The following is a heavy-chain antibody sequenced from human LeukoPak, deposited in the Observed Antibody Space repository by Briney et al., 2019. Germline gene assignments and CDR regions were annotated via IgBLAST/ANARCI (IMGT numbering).Heavy chain of an antibody. CDR2: LRSSNTYI. D-gene: IGHD1-26*01. J-gene: IGHJ4*02. CDR1: GFSVISSA. CDR3: ARVRYSGSHYWDDY. V-gene: IGHV3-21*01. Sequence: GGSLRLSCAASGFSVISSAMSWVRQAPGKGLEWVSSLRSSNTYIYYADSVKGRFTISRDNAKDSLYLQMNSLRAEDTAVYYCARVRYSGSHYWDDYWGQRTLVTVSS.